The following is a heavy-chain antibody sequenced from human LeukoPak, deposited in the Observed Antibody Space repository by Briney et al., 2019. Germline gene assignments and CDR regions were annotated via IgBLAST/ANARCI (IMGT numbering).Heavy chain of an antibody. J-gene: IGHJ4*02. CDR2: ISYDGSNK. Sequence: TGGSLRLSCTASGFTFSSYAMHWVRQAPGKGLERVAVISYDGSNKYYADSVKGRFTICRDNSKNTLYLQMNSLRAEDTAVYYCARDPYGGYSYGYFPFAVDYWGQGTLVTVSS. D-gene: IGHD5-18*01. CDR3: ARDPYGGYSYGYFPFAVDY. V-gene: IGHV3-30-3*01. CDR1: GFTFSSYA.